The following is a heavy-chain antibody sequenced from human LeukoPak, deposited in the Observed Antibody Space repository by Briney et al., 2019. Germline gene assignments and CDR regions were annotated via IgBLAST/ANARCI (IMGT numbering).Heavy chain of an antibody. CDR3: ARGPGRRWLQFLNRYFDY. Sequence: SETLSLTCAVSGGSFSGYYWSWIRQPPGKGLEWIGEINHSGSTNYNPSLKSRVTISVDTSKNQFSLKLSSVTAADTAVYYCARGPGRRWLQFLNRYFDYWGQGTLVTVSS. CDR1: GGSFSGYY. CDR2: INHSGST. V-gene: IGHV4-34*01. J-gene: IGHJ4*02. D-gene: IGHD5-24*01.